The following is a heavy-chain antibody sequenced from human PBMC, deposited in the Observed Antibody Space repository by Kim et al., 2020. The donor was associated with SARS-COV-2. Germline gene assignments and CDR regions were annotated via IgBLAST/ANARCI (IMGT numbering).Heavy chain of an antibody. D-gene: IGHD3-3*01. Sequence: GGSLRLSCAASGFTFSSYSMNWVRQAPGKGLEWVSSISSSSSYIYYADSLKGRFTISRDNAKNSLYLQMNRLRAEDTAVYYCARDPYGGDLFYYYYGMDVWGPGTTVTVSS. V-gene: IGHV3-21*01. CDR1: GFTFSSYS. CDR2: ISSSSSYI. CDR3: ARDPYGGDLFYYYYGMDV. J-gene: IGHJ6*02.